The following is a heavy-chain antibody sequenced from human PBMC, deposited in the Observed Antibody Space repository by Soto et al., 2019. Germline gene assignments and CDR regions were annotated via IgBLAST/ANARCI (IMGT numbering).Heavy chain of an antibody. J-gene: IGHJ6*02. CDR3: ARERVVAATPGIGYYYYGMDV. D-gene: IGHD2-15*01. CDR1: GFTFSSYS. V-gene: IGHV3-21*01. Sequence: GGSLRLSCAASGFTFSSYSMNWVRQAPGKGLEWVSSISSSSSYIYYADSVKGRFTISRDNAKNSLYLQMNSLRAEDTAVYYCARERVVAATPGIGYYYYGMDVWGQGTTVTVSS. CDR2: ISSSSSYI.